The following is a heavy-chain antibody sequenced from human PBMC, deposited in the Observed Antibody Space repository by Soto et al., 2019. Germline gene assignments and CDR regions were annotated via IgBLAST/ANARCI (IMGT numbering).Heavy chain of an antibody. V-gene: IGHV3-48*02. D-gene: IGHD3-16*02. CDR2: ISSSSGSI. CDR3: ASGYHTNSFHFQH. Sequence: EVQLVESGGGLVQPGGSLRLSCAASGFTFSSYSMNWVRQAPGTGLQWVSYISSSSGSIYYADSVKGRFTISRDNAKNLVYLHLNSLRDEDTAVYFCASGYHTNSFHFQHWGRGTLVIVSS. J-gene: IGHJ1*01. CDR1: GFTFSSYS.